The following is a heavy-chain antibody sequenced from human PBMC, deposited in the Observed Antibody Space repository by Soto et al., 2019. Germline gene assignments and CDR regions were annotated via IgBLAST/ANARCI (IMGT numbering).Heavy chain of an antibody. Sequence: EVQLVESGGGLVQPGGSLRLSCAASGFTVSSNYMSWVRQAPGKGLEWVSVIYSGGSTYYADSVKGRFTISRDNSKNTLYLQMDSLRAEDTAVYYCARTRGILTGEFDYWGQGTLVTVSS. V-gene: IGHV3-66*01. J-gene: IGHJ4*02. CDR3: ARTRGILTGEFDY. D-gene: IGHD3-9*01. CDR2: IYSGGST. CDR1: GFTVSSNY.